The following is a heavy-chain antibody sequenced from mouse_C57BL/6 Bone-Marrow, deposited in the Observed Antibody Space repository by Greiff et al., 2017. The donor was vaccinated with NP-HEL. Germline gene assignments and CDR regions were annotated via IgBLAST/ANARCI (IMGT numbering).Heavy chain of an antibody. V-gene: IGHV1-81*01. CDR1: GYTFTSYG. CDR3: AREEPYDYGNYYAMDY. J-gene: IGHJ4*01. D-gene: IGHD2-4*01. CDR2: IYPRSGNT. Sequence: QVQLQQSGAELARPGASVKLSCKASGYTFTSYGISWVKQRTGQGLEWIGEIYPRSGNTYYNEKFKGKATLTADKSSSTAYMELRSLTSEDSAVYFCAREEPYDYGNYYAMDYWGQGTSVTVSS.